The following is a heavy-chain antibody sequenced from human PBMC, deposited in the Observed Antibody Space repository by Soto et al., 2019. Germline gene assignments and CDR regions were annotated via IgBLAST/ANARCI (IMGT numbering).Heavy chain of an antibody. V-gene: IGHV1-3*01. J-gene: IGHJ6*02. CDR1: GYTFTSYT. D-gene: IGHD5-12*01. CDR3: ASXYSGYDLNYYYGMDV. Sequence: ASGKVSCKASGYTFTSYTMHWVRQAPGQRLEWMGWINAGNGNTKYSQKFQGRVTITRDTSASTAYMELSSLRSEDTAVYYCASXYSGYDLNYYYGMDVWGQGTTVTVSS. CDR2: INAGNGNT.